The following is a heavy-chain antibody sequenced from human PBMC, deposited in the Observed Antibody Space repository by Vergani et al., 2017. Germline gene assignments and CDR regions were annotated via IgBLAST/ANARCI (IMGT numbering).Heavy chain of an antibody. J-gene: IGHJ6*02. CDR1: GFTVSSNY. CDR2: IYSGGST. CDR3: AREGYYYYYGMDV. V-gene: IGHV3-53*01. Sequence: EVQLVESGGGLIQPGGSLRLSCAASGFTVSSNYMSWVRQAPGKGLEWVSVIYSGGSTYYADSVKGRFTISRDNSKNTMYLQMNSLRAEDTAMYYCAREGYYYYYGMDVWGQATTVTVS.